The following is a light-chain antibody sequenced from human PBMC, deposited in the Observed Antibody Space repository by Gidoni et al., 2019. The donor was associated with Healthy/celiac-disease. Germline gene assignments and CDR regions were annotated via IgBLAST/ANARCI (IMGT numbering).Light chain of an antibody. CDR2: SAS. CDR3: QQYGSLCS. V-gene: IGKV3-20*01. Sequence: EIVLTQSPGTLSLSPGERATLSCRASQSVSSSYLAWYQQKPGQAPRLLIYSASSRATGIPDRFSGSGSGTDFTLTISRLEPEDFAVYYCQQYGSLCSFGQXTKLEIK. J-gene: IGKJ2*04. CDR1: QSVSSSY.